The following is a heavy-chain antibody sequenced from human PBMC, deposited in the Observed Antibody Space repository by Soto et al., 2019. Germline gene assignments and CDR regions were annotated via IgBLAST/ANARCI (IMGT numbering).Heavy chain of an antibody. D-gene: IGHD1-26*01. Sequence: EVQLVESGGGLVQPGRSLRLSCAASGFTFDDYAMHWVRQAPGKGLEWVSGISWNSGSIGYADSVKGRFTISRDNAKNSLYLQMNRLRAEDTVLYYCAKDAWELQGGLDYWGQGTLVTVSS. CDR2: ISWNSGSI. CDR1: GFTFDDYA. CDR3: AKDAWELQGGLDY. V-gene: IGHV3-9*01. J-gene: IGHJ4*02.